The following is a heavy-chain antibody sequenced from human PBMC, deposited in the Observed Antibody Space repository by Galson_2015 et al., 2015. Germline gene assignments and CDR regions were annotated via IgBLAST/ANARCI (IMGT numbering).Heavy chain of an antibody. CDR2: ISSSSSTI. CDR1: GFPFSSYS. D-gene: IGHD3-22*01. Sequence: LRLSCAASGFPFSSYSMNWVRQAPGKGLEWVSYISSSSSTIYYADSVKGRFTISRDNAKNSLYLQMNSLRGEDTAVYYCARGGPGDSTGYDYWGQGILVTVS. V-gene: IGHV3-48*01. CDR3: ARGGPGDSTGYDY. J-gene: IGHJ4*02.